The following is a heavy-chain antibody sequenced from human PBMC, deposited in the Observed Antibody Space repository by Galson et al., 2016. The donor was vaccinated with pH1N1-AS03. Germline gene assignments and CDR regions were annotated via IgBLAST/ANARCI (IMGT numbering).Heavy chain of an antibody. J-gene: IGHJ6*02. V-gene: IGHV3-23*01. Sequence: SLRLSCATSGFDFSRSPMHWVRQAPGRGLEWVSATSSSGGSTYYAESVKGRFTISRDYSKNTVDLQMNSLRAEDTAVYYCAKDRNDYRLHYFSGSDVWGQGTTVTVSS. CDR3: AKDRNDYRLHYFSGSDV. CDR2: TSSSGGST. D-gene: IGHD1-1*01. CDR1: GFDFSRSP.